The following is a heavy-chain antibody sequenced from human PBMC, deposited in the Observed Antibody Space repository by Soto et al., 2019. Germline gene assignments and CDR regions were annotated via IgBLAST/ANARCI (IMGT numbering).Heavy chain of an antibody. J-gene: IGHJ4*01. CDR3: TTDSRTTVPEVRFDF. CDR1: GYTFTSYA. D-gene: IGHD4-17*01. V-gene: IGHV1-3*01. CDR2: INAGNGNT. Sequence: ASVKVSCKASGYTFTSYAMHWVRQAPGQRLEWMGWINAGNGNTKYSQKFQGRVTITRDTSASTAYMELSSLRSEDTAVYYCTTDSRTTVPEVRFDFWGHGTLVTVSS.